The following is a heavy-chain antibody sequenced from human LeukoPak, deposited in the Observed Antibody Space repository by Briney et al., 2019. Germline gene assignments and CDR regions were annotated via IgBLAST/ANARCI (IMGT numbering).Heavy chain of an antibody. D-gene: IGHD1-1*01. CDR1: GFTFSHYG. J-gene: IGHJ4*02. Sequence: PGGSLRLSCVASGFTFSHYGMYWVRQAPGKGLEWVAYMQSDGINKHYGDSVKGRFTISRDNSKNTLYLQMNSLRGEDTAVYFCAEPSPGPTWNYFDYWGQGTLVTVSS. V-gene: IGHV3-30*02. CDR3: AEPSPGPTWNYFDY. CDR2: MQSDGINK.